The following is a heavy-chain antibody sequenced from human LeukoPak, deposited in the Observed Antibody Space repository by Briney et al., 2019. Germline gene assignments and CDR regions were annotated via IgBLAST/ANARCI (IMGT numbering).Heavy chain of an antibody. V-gene: IGHV2-5*02. Sequence: SGPTLVKPTQTLTLTCTFSGFSLSTGGVGVGWIRQPPGKALEWLALIYWDDDKRYSPSLKSRLTITKDTSKNQVVLTVTNMDPVDTATYFCAHRLGHCSGGSCYSGPLTYFDYWGQGTLVTVSS. CDR3: AHRLGHCSGGSCYSGPLTYFDY. CDR1: GFSLSTGGVG. CDR2: IYWDDDK. D-gene: IGHD2-15*01. J-gene: IGHJ4*02.